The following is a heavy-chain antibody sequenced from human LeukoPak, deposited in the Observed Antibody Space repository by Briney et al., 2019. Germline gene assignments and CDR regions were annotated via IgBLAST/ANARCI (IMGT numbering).Heavy chain of an antibody. J-gene: IGHJ4*02. CDR2: ISYDGSNK. D-gene: IGHD3-10*01. CDR1: GFTFSSYG. CDR3: AKDSYYGSGSYHY. Sequence: GRSLRLSCAASGFTFSSYGMHWVRQAPGKGLEWVAVISYDGSNKYYADSVKGRFTISRDNSKNTLYLQMNSLRAEDTAVYYCAKDSYYGSGSYHYWGQGTLVTVSS. V-gene: IGHV3-30*18.